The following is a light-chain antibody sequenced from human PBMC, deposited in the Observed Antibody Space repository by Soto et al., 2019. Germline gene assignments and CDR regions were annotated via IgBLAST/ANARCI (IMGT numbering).Light chain of an antibody. V-gene: IGKV1-5*03. CDR3: QHYNSYSEA. CDR1: QSISIW. J-gene: IGKJ1*01. Sequence: DIQMTQSPSTLSASVGDRVTITCLAIQSISIWLAWYQQKPGKAPKLLIYKASTLKSGVPSRFSGSGSGTEFTLTISSLQPDDFEPYYCQHYNSYSEAFGQGTKVDIK. CDR2: KAS.